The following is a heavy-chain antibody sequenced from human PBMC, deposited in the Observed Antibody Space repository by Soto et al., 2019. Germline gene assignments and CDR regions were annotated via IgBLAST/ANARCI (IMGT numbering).Heavy chain of an antibody. CDR3: ARDGITMIVVDSPYAFDI. J-gene: IGHJ3*02. Sequence: HPGGSLRLSCAASGFTFSSYSMNWVRQAPGKGLEWVSYISSSSSTIYYADSVKGRFTISRDNAKNSLYLQMNSLRDEDTAVYYCARDGITMIVVDSPYAFDIWGQGTMVTVSS. CDR1: GFTFSSYS. V-gene: IGHV3-48*02. D-gene: IGHD3-22*01. CDR2: ISSSSSTI.